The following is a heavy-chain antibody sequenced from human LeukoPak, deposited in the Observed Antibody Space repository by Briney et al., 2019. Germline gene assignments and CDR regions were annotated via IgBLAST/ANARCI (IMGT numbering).Heavy chain of an antibody. D-gene: IGHD6-13*01. CDR2: ISSSSSYI. Sequence: GGSLRLSCAASGFTFSSYSMNWVRQAPGKGLEWVSSISSSSSYIHYADSVKGRFTISRDNAKTSLYLQMNSLRAADTAVYYCARVSSSSWWALDYWGQGTLVTVSS. J-gene: IGHJ4*02. CDR1: GFTFSSYS. CDR3: ARVSSSSWWALDY. V-gene: IGHV3-21*01.